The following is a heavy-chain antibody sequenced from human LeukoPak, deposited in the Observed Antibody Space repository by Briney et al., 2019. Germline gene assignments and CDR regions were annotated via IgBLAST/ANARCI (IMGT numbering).Heavy chain of an antibody. D-gene: IGHD3-10*01. J-gene: IGHJ6*02. CDR2: INPNSGGT. CDR3: ARGYYGSGSYYTPTYGMDV. V-gene: IGHV1-2*02. CDR1: GYTFTGYY. Sequence: ASVKVSCKASGYTFTGYYMHWVRQAPGQGLEWMGWINPNSGGTNYAQKFQGRVTMTRDTSISTAYMELSRLRSDDTAVYYCARGYYGSGSYYTPTYGMDVWGQGTTVTVSS.